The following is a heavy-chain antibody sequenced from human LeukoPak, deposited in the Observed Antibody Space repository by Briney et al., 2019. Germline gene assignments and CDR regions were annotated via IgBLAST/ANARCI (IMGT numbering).Heavy chain of an antibody. V-gene: IGHV3-21*01. J-gene: IGHJ4*02. Sequence: GGSLRLSCAASGFTFSSYSMNWVRQAPGKGLEWVSSISSSSSYIYYADSVKGRFTISREHAKNSLYLQMNSLRAEDTAVYYCESVGNYYYGSGSYYNFDYWGQGTLVTVSS. CDR1: GFTFSSYS. CDR3: ESVGNYYYGSGSYYNFDY. CDR2: ISSSSSYI. D-gene: IGHD3-10*01.